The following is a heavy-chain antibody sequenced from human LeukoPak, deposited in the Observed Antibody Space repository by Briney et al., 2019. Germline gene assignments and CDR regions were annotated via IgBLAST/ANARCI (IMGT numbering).Heavy chain of an antibody. CDR3: ARLNYYYYYMDV. V-gene: IGHV3-30*19. CDR1: GFTFSSYG. Sequence: GGSLRLSCAASGFTFSSYGMHWVRQAPGKGLEWVVVISYDGSNKYYADSVKGRFTISRDNSKNTLYLQMNSLRAEDTAVYYCARLNYYYYYMDVWGKGTTVTVSS. CDR2: ISYDGSNK. J-gene: IGHJ6*03.